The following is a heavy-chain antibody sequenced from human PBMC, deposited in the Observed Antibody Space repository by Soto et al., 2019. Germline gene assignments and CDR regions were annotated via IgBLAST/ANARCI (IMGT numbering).Heavy chain of an antibody. CDR1: GYTFIDHY. V-gene: IGHV1-69*06. Sequence: ASVKVSCKASGYTFIDHYIHWVRQAPGQGLEWMGGIVPNVGTVNYAQKFRGKVTITADKSTGTAYMELSSLRSEDTALYYCARRDTSGFLRYFDNWGQGTQVTVSS. CDR3: ARRDTSGFLRYFDN. D-gene: IGHD3-3*01. J-gene: IGHJ4*02. CDR2: IVPNVGTV.